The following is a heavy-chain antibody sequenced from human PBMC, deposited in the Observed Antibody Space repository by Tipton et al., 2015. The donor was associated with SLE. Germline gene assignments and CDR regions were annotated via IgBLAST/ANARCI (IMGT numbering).Heavy chain of an antibody. CDR3: AREPLSVPAAHFDL. CDR2: VYISGRT. Sequence: TLSLTCTVTGVSMSSLSYYWSWIRQSAGKEPEWIGRVYISGRTEYNPSLKSRVAISMDTSKNQISLKVTSVTSADTAVYYCAREPLSVPAAHFDLWGQGTSVTVSS. D-gene: IGHD2-2*01. CDR1: GVSMSSLSYY. V-gene: IGHV4-61*02. J-gene: IGHJ3*01.